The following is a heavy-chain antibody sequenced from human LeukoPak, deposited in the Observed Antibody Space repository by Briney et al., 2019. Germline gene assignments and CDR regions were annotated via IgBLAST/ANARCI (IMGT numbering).Heavy chain of an antibody. CDR2: INPNTGGT. D-gene: IGHD1-1*01. CDR1: GYTFTAYY. CDR3: ARVPNTKAFDY. J-gene: IGHJ4*02. V-gene: IGHV1-2*02. Sequence: ASAKVSCKASGYTFTAYYLHWVRQAPGQGLEWMGWINPNTGGTNYAQKFQGRVTMTRDTSISTAYMELSRLRSDDTAVYYCARVPNTKAFDYWGQGTLVTVSS.